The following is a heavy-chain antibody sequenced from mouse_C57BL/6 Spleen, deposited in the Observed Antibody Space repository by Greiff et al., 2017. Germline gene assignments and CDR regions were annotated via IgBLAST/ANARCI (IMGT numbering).Heavy chain of an antibody. CDR3: ARTQAGTGRVAWLAY. Sequence: VQLQQSGPELVKPGASVKIPCKASGYTFTDYNMDWVKQSHGKSLEWIGDINPNNGGTIYNQKFKGKATLTVDKSSSTAYMELRSLTSEDTAVYYGARTQAGTGRVAWLAYWGQGTLVTVAA. CDR2: INPNNGGT. V-gene: IGHV1-18*01. CDR1: GYTFTDYN. J-gene: IGHJ3*01. D-gene: IGHD4-1*01.